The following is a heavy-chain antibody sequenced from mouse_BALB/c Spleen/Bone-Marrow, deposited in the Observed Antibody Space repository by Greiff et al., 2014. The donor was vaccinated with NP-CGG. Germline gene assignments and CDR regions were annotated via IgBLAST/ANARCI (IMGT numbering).Heavy chain of an antibody. Sequence: EVKLVESGPELVKPGASVKVSCKASGYSFIDYNMYWVKQSHGKSLEWIGYIDPYNGDTNYNQKFKGKATLTVDKSSSTAFMHLNSLTSEDSAVYYCARTPLPWFAYRGQGTLVTVSA. CDR1: GYSFIDYN. V-gene: IGHV1S135*01. J-gene: IGHJ3*01. CDR3: ARTPLPWFAY. CDR2: IDPYNGDT.